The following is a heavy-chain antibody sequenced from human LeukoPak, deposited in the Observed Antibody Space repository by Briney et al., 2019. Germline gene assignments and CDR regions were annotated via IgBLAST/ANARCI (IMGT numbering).Heavy chain of an antibody. CDR1: GFTFSNYW. D-gene: IGHD3-10*01. Sequence: PSGGSLRLSCTVSGFTFSNYWMRWVRQATGKGLEWVASIDKNGREKRYVDSVEGRFTISRDNAKNSVYLQMTSLGAEDTAVYYCATYTQNFGAPGTDYWGQGTLVTVSS. CDR2: IDKNGREK. CDR3: ATYTQNFGAPGTDY. J-gene: IGHJ4*02. V-gene: IGHV3-7*01.